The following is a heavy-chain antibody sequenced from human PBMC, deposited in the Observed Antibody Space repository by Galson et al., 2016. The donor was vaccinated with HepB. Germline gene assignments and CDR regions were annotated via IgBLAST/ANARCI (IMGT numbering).Heavy chain of an antibody. V-gene: IGHV3-23*01. CDR2: NSGGGGST. Sequence: SLRLSCAASGFTFNSYGMSWVRQAPGKGLEWVSRNSGGGGSTDNAGSVKGRLTISRDNSKDTLYLHLNSLRAEDTAVYFCVKGLYGSGSSGDYWGQGTLVTVSS. CDR3: VKGLYGSGSSGDY. CDR1: GFTFNSYG. J-gene: IGHJ4*02. D-gene: IGHD3-10*01.